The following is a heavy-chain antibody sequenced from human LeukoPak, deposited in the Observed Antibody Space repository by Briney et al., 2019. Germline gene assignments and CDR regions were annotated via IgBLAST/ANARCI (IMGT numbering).Heavy chain of an antibody. J-gene: IGHJ4*02. Sequence: HSGGSLRLSCAASGFSFSDHWMHWVRQVSGKGLEWVSRIHGDGTSTFYADSVKGRFTISRDNSKNTLYLRMNSLRAEDTAVYYCAKTMAEPHSSGWYGSFDYWGQGTLVTVSS. CDR3: AKTMAEPHSSGWYGSFDY. CDR2: IHGDGTST. V-gene: IGHV3-74*01. D-gene: IGHD6-19*01. CDR1: GFSFSDHW.